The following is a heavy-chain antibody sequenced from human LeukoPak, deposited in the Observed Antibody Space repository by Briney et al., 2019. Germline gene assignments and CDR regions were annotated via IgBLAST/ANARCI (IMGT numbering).Heavy chain of an antibody. J-gene: IGHJ4*02. Sequence: GASVKVSCEASGYTFRTYGISWVRQAPGQGLEWLGWISTYSGNTNYAQKFQGRVTMTRDTSISTAYMELSRLRSDDTAVYYCARDHEYSSGWYGRCFDYWGQGTLVTVSS. CDR1: GYTFRTYG. CDR3: ARDHEYSSGWYGRCFDY. D-gene: IGHD6-19*01. V-gene: IGHV1-18*01. CDR2: ISTYSGNT.